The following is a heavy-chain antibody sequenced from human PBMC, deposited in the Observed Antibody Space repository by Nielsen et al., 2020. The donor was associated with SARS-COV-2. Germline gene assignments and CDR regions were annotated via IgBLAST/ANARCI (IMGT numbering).Heavy chain of an antibody. V-gene: IGHV3-9*01. CDR2: ISWNSGSI. D-gene: IGHD5-18*01. CDR1: GFTFDDYA. J-gene: IGHJ6*02. Sequence: SLKISCAASGFTFDDYAMHWVRQAPGKGLEWVSGISWNSGSIGYADSVKGRFTISRDNAKNSLYLQMNSLRAEDTAVYYCAGTGIQLWLDYGMDVWGQGTTVTVSS. CDR3: AGTGIQLWLDYGMDV.